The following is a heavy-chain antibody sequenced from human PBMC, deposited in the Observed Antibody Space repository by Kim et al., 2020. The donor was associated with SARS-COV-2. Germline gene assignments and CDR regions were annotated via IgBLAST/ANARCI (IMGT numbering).Heavy chain of an antibody. Sequence: SETLSLTCTVSGGSISSGGYYWSWIRQHPGKGLEWIGYIYYSGSTYYNPSLKSRVTISVDTSKNQFSLKLSSVTAADTAVYYCARGENYYGSGSYYTEHWFDPWGQGTLVTVSS. CDR1: GGSISSGGYY. D-gene: IGHD3-10*01. V-gene: IGHV4-31*03. CDR3: ARGENYYGSGSYYTEHWFDP. J-gene: IGHJ5*02. CDR2: IYYSGST.